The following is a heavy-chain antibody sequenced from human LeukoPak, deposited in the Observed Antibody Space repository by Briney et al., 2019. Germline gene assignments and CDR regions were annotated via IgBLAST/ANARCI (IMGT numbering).Heavy chain of an antibody. D-gene: IGHD5-24*01. J-gene: IGHJ4*02. V-gene: IGHV4-59*12. CDR3: ARLGRMATFTRYFDY. CDR1: GGSISSYY. CDR2: IYYSGST. Sequence: PSETLSLTCTVSGGSISSYYWSWIRQPPGKGLEWIGYIYYSGSTNYNPSLKSRVTISVDTSKNQFSLKLSSVTAADTAVYYCARLGRMATFTRYFDYWGQGTLVTVSS.